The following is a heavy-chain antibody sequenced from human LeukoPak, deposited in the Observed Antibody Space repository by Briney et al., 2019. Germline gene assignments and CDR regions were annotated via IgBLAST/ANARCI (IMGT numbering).Heavy chain of an antibody. CDR2: INHSGST. CDR3: ARVRRITMIVVVPYYFDY. J-gene: IGHJ4*02. V-gene: IGHV4-34*01. CDR1: GGSFSGYF. Sequence: PSETLSLTCAVYGGSFSGYFWSWIRQPPGKGLEWIGEINHSGSTNYNPSLKSRVTISVDTSKNQFSLKLSSVTAADTAVYYCARVRRITMIVVVPYYFDYWGQGTLVTVSS. D-gene: IGHD3-22*01.